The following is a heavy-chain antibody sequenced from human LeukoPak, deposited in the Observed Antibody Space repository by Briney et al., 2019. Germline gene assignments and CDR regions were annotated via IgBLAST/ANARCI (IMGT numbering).Heavy chain of an antibody. CDR3: ATPGGYCSSTSCYGAFDI. CDR2: IYYSGGT. CDR1: GGSISSYY. J-gene: IGHJ3*02. Sequence: SETLSLTCTVSGGSISSYYWSWIRQPPGKGLEWIGYIYYSGGTNYNPSLKSRVTISVDTSKNQFSLKLSSVTAADTAVYYCATPGGYCSSTSCYGAFDIWGQGTMVTVSS. D-gene: IGHD2-2*03. V-gene: IGHV4-59*08.